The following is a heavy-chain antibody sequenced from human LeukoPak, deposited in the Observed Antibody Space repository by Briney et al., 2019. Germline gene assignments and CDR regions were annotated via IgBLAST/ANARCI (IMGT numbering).Heavy chain of an antibody. V-gene: IGHV1-69*01. D-gene: IGHD5-24*01. CDR1: GGSFSSST. CDR2: IVPKYYTT. Sequence: VKVSCEASGGSFSSSTINWVRQAPGQGLEWMGEIVPKYYTTNYAQKFQGRVTISADSSTSTAYMELSSLTSEDTAVYYCARDYTIKAPYFDYWGQGTLVTVSS. CDR3: ARDYTIKAPYFDY. J-gene: IGHJ4*02.